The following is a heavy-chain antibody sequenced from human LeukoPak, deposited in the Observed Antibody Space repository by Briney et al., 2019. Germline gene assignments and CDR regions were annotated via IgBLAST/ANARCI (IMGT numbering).Heavy chain of an antibody. CDR3: ANWDAQRRPGSYFFDH. CDR1: GFTFSSYA. V-gene: IGHV3-23*01. J-gene: IGHJ4*02. CDR2: ISNSGGST. Sequence: PGGSLRLSCAASGFTFSSYAMYWVRQAPGKGLEWVSSISNSGGSTYYADSVKGRFTISRDNSKNTLFLQMNSLRAEDTAIYYCANWDAQRRPGSYFFDHWGQGTLVTVSS. D-gene: IGHD3-10*01.